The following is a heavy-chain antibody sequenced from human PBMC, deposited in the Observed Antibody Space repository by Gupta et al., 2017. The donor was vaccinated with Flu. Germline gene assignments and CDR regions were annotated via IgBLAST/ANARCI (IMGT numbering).Heavy chain of an antibody. CDR1: YG. CDR3: ARGALYDPWSFHRFDS. Sequence: YGVYWSGLGAGHGPEWMGWIRTNPGSQSYAQGFTGGFVCSLDISVSTAYLQISSLESEDTSVYYCARGALYDPWSFHRFDSWGQGTLVTVSS. J-gene: IGHJ4*02. CDR2: IRTNPGSQ. V-gene: IGHV7-4-1*02. D-gene: IGHD3-3*01.